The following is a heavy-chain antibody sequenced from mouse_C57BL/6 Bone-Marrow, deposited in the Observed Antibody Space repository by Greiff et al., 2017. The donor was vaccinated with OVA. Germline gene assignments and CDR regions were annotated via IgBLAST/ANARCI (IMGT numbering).Heavy chain of an antibody. V-gene: IGHV5-15*01. CDR3: ARIYGSYWYFDV. CDR1: GFTFSDYG. Sequence: EVMLVESGGGLVQPGGSLKLSCAASGFTFSDYGMAWVRQAPRKGPEWVAFISNLAYSIYYADTVTGRFTISRENAKNTLYLEMSRLRSEDTAMYYCARIYGSYWYFDVWGTGTTVTVSS. CDR2: ISNLAYSI. D-gene: IGHD2-2*01. J-gene: IGHJ1*03.